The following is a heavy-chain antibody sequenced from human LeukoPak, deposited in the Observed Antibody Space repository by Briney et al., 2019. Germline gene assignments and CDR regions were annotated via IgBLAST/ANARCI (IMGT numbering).Heavy chain of an antibody. CDR2: ISYDGSNK. CDR1: GFTFSSYA. J-gene: IGHJ4*02. V-gene: IGHV3-30-3*01. D-gene: IGHD4-23*01. CDR3: ARDGPVARFDY. Sequence: GGSLRLSCAASGFTFSSYAMHWVRQAPGKGLEWVAVISYDGSNKYYADSVKGRFTISRDNSKNTLYLQMNSLRAEDTAVYYCARDGPVARFDYWGQGTLVTVSS.